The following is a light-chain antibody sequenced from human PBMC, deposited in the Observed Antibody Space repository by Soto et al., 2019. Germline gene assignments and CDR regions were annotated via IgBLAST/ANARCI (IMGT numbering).Light chain of an antibody. CDR1: QTISSW. CDR2: KAS. CDR3: QHYNSYSEA. V-gene: IGKV1-5*03. Sequence: DIQMTQSPSTLSRSVGDRVTMTSRASQTISSWLAWYQQKPGKAPKLLIYKASTLKSGVPSRFSGSGSGTEFTLTISSLQPDDFATYYCQHYNSYSEAFGQGTKVDIK. J-gene: IGKJ1*01.